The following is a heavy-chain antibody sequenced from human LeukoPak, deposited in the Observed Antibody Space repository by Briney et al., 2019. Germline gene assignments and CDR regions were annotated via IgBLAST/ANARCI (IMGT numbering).Heavy chain of an antibody. CDR3: AKKPGVTTGFT. V-gene: IGHV3-23*01. J-gene: IGHJ5*02. CDR1: GFTFSSHA. D-gene: IGHD4-17*01. Sequence: GGSLRLSCAASGFTFSSHAMSWVRQAPGKGLEWVSAISGNGGGTYYADSVKGRFTISRDNSKNTLYLQMDSLRAEDTAVYYCAKKPGVTTGFTWGQGTLVTVSS. CDR2: ISGNGGGT.